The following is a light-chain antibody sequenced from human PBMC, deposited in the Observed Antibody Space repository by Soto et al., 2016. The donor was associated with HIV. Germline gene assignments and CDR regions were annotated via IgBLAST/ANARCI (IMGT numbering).Light chain of an antibody. CDR3: QVWGTTNDHARV. J-gene: IGLJ3*02. CDR2: DDS. CDR1: NIGSKS. Sequence: SYELTQPPSVSVAPGKTARITCGGNNIGSKSVHWYQQKPGQAPVLVVYDDSARPSGIPERFSGSNSGNTATLTISRVEAGDEADYYCQVWGTTNDHARVFGGGTRLTVL. V-gene: IGLV3-21*03.